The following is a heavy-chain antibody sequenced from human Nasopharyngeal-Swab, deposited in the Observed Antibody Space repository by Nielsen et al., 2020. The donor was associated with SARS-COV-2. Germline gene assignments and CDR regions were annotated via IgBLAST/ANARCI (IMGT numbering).Heavy chain of an antibody. CDR2: VYYSGST. CDR3: ASLKVGITIFGVVTDRLLDY. V-gene: IGHV4-30-4*01. Sequence: WIRQPPGKGLEWIGTVYYSGSTYYNPSLKSRVTISVDTSKNQFSLKLSSVTAADTAVYYCASLKVGITIFGVVTDRLLDYWGQGTLVTVS. D-gene: IGHD3-3*01. J-gene: IGHJ4*02.